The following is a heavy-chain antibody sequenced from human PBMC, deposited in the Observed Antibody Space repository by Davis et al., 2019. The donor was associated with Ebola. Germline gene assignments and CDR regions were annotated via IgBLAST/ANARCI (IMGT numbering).Heavy chain of an antibody. CDR2: MNPNSGNT. CDR1: GYTFTSYD. J-gene: IGHJ6*02. D-gene: IGHD2-2*01. Sequence: VKVSCKASGYTFTSYDINWVRQATGQGLEWMGWMNPNSGNTGYAQKFQGRVTMTRNTSISTAYMELSSLRSEDTAVYYCARVGYCSSTSCRYGARSYYYYGMDVWGQGTTVTVSS. V-gene: IGHV1-8*01. CDR3: ARVGYCSSTSCRYGARSYYYYGMDV.